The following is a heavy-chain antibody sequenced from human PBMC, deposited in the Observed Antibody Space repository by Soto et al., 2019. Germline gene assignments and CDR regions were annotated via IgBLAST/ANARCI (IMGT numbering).Heavy chain of an antibody. CDR2: IYYSGST. J-gene: IGHJ6*03. CDR1: GGSISSYY. V-gene: IGHV4-59*01. D-gene: IGHD6-6*01. CDR3: ARCFFAYSSSSVVPHYYYYYYMDV. Sequence: SETLSLTCTVSGGSISSYYWSWIRQPPGKGLERIGYIYYSGSTNYNPSLKSRVTISVDTSKNQFSLKLSSVTAADTAVYYCARCFFAYSSSSVVPHYYYYYYMDVWGKGTTVTVSS.